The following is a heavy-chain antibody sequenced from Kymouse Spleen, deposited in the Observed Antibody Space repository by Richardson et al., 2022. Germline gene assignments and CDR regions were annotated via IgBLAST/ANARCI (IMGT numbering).Heavy chain of an antibody. V-gene: IGHV4-34*01. CDR2: INHSGST. D-gene: IGHD2-8*01. CDR3: ARRCTNGVCYAFDI. Sequence: QVQLQQWGAGLLKPSETLSLTCAVYGGSFSGYYWSWIRQPPGKGLEWIGEINHSGSTNYNPSLKSRVTISVDTSKNQFSLKLSSVTAADTAVYYCARRCTNGVCYAFDIWGQGTMVTVSS. J-gene: IGHJ3*02. CDR1: GGSFSGYY.